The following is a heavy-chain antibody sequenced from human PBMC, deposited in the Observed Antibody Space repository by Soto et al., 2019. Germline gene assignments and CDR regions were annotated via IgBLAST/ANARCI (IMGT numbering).Heavy chain of an antibody. CDR1: GGYVSSGSYF. J-gene: IGHJ5*02. D-gene: IGHD2-21*02. CDR3: AREIVTAGGNNYFDP. V-gene: IGHV4-61*01. CDR2: IYYSGKT. Sequence: SETLSLTCSVSSGHVVSGGYVSSGSYFWSWIRRPPGKDLEFIGYIYYSGKTYYNPSLQSRVTISVDKSNNQFSLRLNSLTAADTAVYFCAREIVTAGGNNYFDPWGPGTLVTVSS.